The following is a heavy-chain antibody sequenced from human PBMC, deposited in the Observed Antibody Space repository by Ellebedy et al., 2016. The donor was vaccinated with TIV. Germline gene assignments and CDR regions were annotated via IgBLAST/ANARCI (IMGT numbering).Heavy chain of an antibody. D-gene: IGHD4-17*01. V-gene: IGHV3-33*01. Sequence: GGSLRLSCSASGFTFSNYGMHWVRQAPGKGLEWVAVIWYDGSNKHYVYSVKGRFTISRYNSKNTLYLQMNSLRAEDTAVYYCARDYGYGDYSIAIDYWGQGTLVTVSS. CDR3: ARDYGYGDYSIAIDY. CDR2: IWYDGSNK. J-gene: IGHJ4*02. CDR1: GFTFSNYG.